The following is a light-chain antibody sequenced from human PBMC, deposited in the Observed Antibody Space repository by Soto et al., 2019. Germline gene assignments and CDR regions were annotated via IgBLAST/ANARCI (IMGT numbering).Light chain of an antibody. CDR3: QQSYSTLIT. V-gene: IGKV1-5*03. J-gene: IGKJ5*01. CDR1: QSISSW. CDR2: KAS. Sequence: DIQMTQSPSTLSASVGDRVTITCRASQSISSWLAWYQQEPGKAPKLLIYKASSLESGVPSRFSGSGSGTDFTLTISSLQPEDFATYYCQQSYSTLITFGQGTRLEI.